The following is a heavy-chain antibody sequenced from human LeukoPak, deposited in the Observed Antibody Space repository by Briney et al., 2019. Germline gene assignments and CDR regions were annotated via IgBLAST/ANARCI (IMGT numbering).Heavy chain of an antibody. CDR2: IGTAGDT. CDR3: ARAGDGSGSYSFDY. Sequence: GGSLRLSCAASGFTFSSYDMHWVRQATGKGLEWVSAIGTAGDTYYPGSVKGRFTISRENAKNSLYLQMNSLRAGDTAVYYCARAGDGSGSYSFDYWGQGTLVTVSS. V-gene: IGHV3-13*01. J-gene: IGHJ4*02. D-gene: IGHD3-10*01. CDR1: GFTFSSYD.